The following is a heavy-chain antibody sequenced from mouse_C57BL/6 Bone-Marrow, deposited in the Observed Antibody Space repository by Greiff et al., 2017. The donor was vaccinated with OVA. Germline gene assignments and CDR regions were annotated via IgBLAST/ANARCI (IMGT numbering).Heavy chain of an antibody. CDR3: AKAYYGSSYDAMDY. V-gene: IGHV1-81*01. J-gene: IGHJ4*01. Sequence: VQLQQSGAELARPGASVKLSCKASGYTFTSYGISWVKQRTGQGLEWIGEIYPRSGNTSYNEKFKGKATLPADKSSSTAYMELRSLTSEESAVYFCAKAYYGSSYDAMDYWGQGTSVTVSS. D-gene: IGHD1-1*01. CDR1: GYTFTSYG. CDR2: IYPRSGNT.